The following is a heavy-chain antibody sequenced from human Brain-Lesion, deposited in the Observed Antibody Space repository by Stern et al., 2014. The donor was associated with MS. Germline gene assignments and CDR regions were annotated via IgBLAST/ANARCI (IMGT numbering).Heavy chain of an antibody. CDR1: GGSVSSTSYA. CDR2: IYYSGNT. D-gene: IGHD2-15*01. V-gene: IGHV4-39*01. J-gene: IGHJ5*02. CDR3: AGEEDIRYCSGGSCTGNWFDP. Sequence: QLVESGPGLVKPSENLSLTCTVAGGSVSSTSYAWAWIRQPPGKGLEWIGTIYYSGNTYYSPSLKSRLTISLDTSKNQFFLQLRSVTAADTAVYYCAGEEDIRYCSGGSCTGNWFDPWGQGTLVTVSS.